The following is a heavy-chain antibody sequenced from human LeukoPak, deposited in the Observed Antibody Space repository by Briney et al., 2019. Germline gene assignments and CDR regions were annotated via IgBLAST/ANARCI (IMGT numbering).Heavy chain of an antibody. V-gene: IGHV3-49*05. CDR1: GFTVSSNY. D-gene: IGHD2-8*01. CDR2: IRSKAYGGTT. CDR3: TRLSPRGRMGDFDY. Sequence: KSGGSLRLSCAASGFTVSSNYMSWFRQAPGKGLEWVGFIRSKAYGGTTEYAASVKGRFTISRDDSKSIAYLQMNSLKTEDTAVYYCTRLSPRGRMGDFDYWGQGTLVTVSS. J-gene: IGHJ4*02.